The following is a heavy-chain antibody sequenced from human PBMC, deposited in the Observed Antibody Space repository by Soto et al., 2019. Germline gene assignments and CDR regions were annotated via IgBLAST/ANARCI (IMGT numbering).Heavy chain of an antibody. CDR1: GYTFTSYG. CDR3: ARGSSGWHSGPGNAFDI. J-gene: IGHJ3*02. Sequence: QVQLVQSGAEVKKPGASVKVSCKASGYTFTSYGIIWVRQAPGQGLEWMGWISAYNGNTNYAQKLQGRVTMTTDTSTSTAYMELRSLRSDDTAVYYCARGSSGWHSGPGNAFDIWGQGTMVTVSS. CDR2: ISAYNGNT. D-gene: IGHD6-19*01. V-gene: IGHV1-18*01.